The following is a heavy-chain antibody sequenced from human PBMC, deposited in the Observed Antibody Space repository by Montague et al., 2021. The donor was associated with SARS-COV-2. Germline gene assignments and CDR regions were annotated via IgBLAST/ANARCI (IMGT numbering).Heavy chain of an antibody. J-gene: IGHJ6*02. CDR1: GGSISSGSFY. CDR2: IYTNGGT. CDR3: ARLDYDFWGGSSRGLDV. V-gene: IGHV4-61*02. Sequence: TLSLTCTVSGGSISSGSFYWSWIRQPAGKGLEWIGRIYTNGGTNYHPSLKSRVAISIDTSKNQFSLRLSSVTAADTAVYYCARLDYDFWGGSSRGLDVWGQGTSVTVSS. D-gene: IGHD3-3*01.